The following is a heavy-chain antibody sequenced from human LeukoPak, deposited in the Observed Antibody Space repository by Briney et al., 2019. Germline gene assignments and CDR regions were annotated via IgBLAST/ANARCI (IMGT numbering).Heavy chain of an antibody. J-gene: IGHJ6*02. Sequence: PGGSLRLSCAASGFTFSGHSMTWVRQTPGKGLEWVSVIFGNGVKTYYADSLKGRFTISRDNSKSTLYLQMNSLRADDTAVYYCARVEDWSNYFGMDAWGQGTTVSVSS. CDR1: GFTFSGHS. D-gene: IGHD3/OR15-3a*01. CDR3: ARVEDWSNYFGMDA. V-gene: IGHV3-23*01. CDR2: IFGNGVKT.